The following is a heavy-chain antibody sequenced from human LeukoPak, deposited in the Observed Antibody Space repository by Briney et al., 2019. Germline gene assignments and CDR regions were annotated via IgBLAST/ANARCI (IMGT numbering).Heavy chain of an antibody. CDR2: IGAGATFT. V-gene: IGHV3-23*01. Sequence: GGSLRLSCTASGFTFSSYAMNWVRQAPGKGLEWVSGIGAGATFTYYADSVKGRFTISRDNSKNTLYLQMNSLRAEDTAVYYCARALSFDIWGQGTMITVSS. CDR3: ARALSFDI. D-gene: IGHD3-3*02. CDR1: GFTFSSYA. J-gene: IGHJ3*02.